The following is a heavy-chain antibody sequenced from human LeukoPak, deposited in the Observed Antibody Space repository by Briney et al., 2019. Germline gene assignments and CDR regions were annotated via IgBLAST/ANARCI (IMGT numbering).Heavy chain of an antibody. V-gene: IGHV1-69*13. D-gene: IGHD5-24*01. Sequence: ASVKVSCKASGGTFSSYAISWVRQAPGQGLEWMGGIIPIFGTANYAQKFRGRVTITADESTSTAYMELSSLRSEDTAVYYCARGVRGRWLQSIFWFDPWGQGTLVTVSS. CDR1: GGTFSSYA. CDR2: IIPIFGTA. J-gene: IGHJ5*02. CDR3: ARGVRGRWLQSIFWFDP.